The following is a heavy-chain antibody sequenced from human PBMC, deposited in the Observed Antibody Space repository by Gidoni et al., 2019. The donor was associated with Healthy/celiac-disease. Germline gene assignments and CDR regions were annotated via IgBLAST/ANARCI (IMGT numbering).Heavy chain of an antibody. D-gene: IGHD1-26*01. CDR3: AKDHSGSYSFWYFDL. Sequence: QVQLVESGGGVVQPRRSLRLSCAASGFTFSSYGMHWVRQAPGKGLEWVAVISYDGSNKYYADSVKGRFTISRDNSKNTLYLQMNSLRAEDTAVYYCAKDHSGSYSFWYFDLWGRGTLVTVSS. CDR2: ISYDGSNK. V-gene: IGHV3-30*18. J-gene: IGHJ2*01. CDR1: GFTFSSYG.